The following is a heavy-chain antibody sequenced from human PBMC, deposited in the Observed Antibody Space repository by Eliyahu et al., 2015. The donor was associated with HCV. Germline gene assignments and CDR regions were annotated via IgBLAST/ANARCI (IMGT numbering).Heavy chain of an antibody. Sequence: QVQLVESGGGVVQPGRSLRLSCAASGFTFSSFGRHWVRQAPGKGLEWVAVIWYDGSNKYYADSVKGRFTISRDNSKNTLYLQMNSLRAEDTAVYYCARDRASDYGDYGGGAFDIWGQGTMVTVSS. J-gene: IGHJ3*02. CDR1: GFTFSSFG. D-gene: IGHD4-17*01. CDR2: IWYDGSNK. CDR3: ARDRASDYGDYGGGAFDI. V-gene: IGHV3-33*01.